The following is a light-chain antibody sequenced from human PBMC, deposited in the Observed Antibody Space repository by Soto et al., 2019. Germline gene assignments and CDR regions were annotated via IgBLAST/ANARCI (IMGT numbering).Light chain of an antibody. Sequence: QAVVTQPPSVSGAPGQWVTISCTWSSYNIGAGYDVHWYQQLPGTAPKLLIYGNSNRPSGVPDRFSGSKSGTSASLAITGLQAEDEADYYCQSSDSSLSGYVVFGGGTKVTVL. V-gene: IGLV1-40*01. CDR1: SYNIGAGYD. CDR3: QSSDSSLSGYVV. CDR2: GNS. J-gene: IGLJ2*01.